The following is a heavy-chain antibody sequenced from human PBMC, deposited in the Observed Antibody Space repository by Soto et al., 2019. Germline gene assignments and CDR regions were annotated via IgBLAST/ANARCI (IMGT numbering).Heavy chain of an antibody. CDR2: IYHSGST. J-gene: IGHJ4*02. CDR3: ARAAMGGSSWPCDY. Sequence: QVQLQESGPGLVKPSGTLSLTCAISGGSISSSNWWSWVRQPPGKGLEWIGEIYHSGSTNYNPSPKSRVSIAVDKSKNQFTLKLSSVNAADTAGYYCARAAMGGSSWPCDYWGQGTLVTVSS. D-gene: IGHD6-13*01. CDR1: GGSISSSNW. V-gene: IGHV4-4*02.